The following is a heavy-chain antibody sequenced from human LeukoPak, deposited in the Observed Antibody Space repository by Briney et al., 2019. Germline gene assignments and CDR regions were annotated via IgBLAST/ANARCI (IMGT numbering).Heavy chain of an antibody. CDR1: GFTLSSNS. CDR3: ARDYLYAFDY. D-gene: IGHD3-16*01. V-gene: IGHV3-48*02. Sequence: GGSLRLSCAASGFTLSSNSMNWVRQAPGKGLEWVAYISSGSSTIDYADPVKGRFTISRDNAKNSLSLQMNSLRDEDTAVYYCARDYLYAFDYWGQGTLVTVSS. J-gene: IGHJ4*02. CDR2: ISSGSSTI.